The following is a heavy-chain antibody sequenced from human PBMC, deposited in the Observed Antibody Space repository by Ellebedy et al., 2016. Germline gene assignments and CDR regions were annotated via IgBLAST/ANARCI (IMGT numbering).Heavy chain of an antibody. D-gene: IGHD2-15*01. CDR1: GYTFTSYA. CDR2: INAGNGDT. Sequence: ASVKVSCKASGYTFTSYAMHWVRQAPGQRLEWMGRINAGNGDTKYSQKFQGRVTITRDTSASTAYMELSSLRAEDTAVYYCARDPFYCSGGSCYSVAAFDIWGQGTMVTVSS. V-gene: IGHV1-3*01. J-gene: IGHJ3*02. CDR3: ARDPFYCSGGSCYSVAAFDI.